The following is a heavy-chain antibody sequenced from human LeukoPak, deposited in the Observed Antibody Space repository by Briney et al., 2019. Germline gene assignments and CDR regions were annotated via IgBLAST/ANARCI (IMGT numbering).Heavy chain of an antibody. CDR1: GGSFSGYH. J-gene: IGHJ6*03. V-gene: IGHV4-34*01. D-gene: IGHD3-22*01. CDR2: INPSGST. Sequence: SETLSLTCAVYGGSFSGYHWTWIRQSPGKGLEWIGDINPSGSTYYNPSLKSRLTISVDTSKNQFSLKLRSVTAADTAVYYCARGRHDITMIVVVMTSVSYYLDVSGKGTTVTVS. CDR3: ARGRHDITMIVVVMTSVSYYLDV.